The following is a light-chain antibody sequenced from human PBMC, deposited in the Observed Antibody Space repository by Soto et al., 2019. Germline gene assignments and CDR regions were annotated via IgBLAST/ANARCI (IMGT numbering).Light chain of an antibody. Sequence: QSVLTQSPSASGTPGQRVIISCSGSRSNIGSNTVNWYQQLPGTAPKLLIYSNNQRPSGVPDLFSGSKSGSSASLAISGLQAEDEADYHCATWDDSLNGPLFGVGTKLTVL. CDR1: RSNIGSNT. V-gene: IGLV1-44*01. J-gene: IGLJ2*01. CDR2: SNN. CDR3: ATWDDSLNGPL.